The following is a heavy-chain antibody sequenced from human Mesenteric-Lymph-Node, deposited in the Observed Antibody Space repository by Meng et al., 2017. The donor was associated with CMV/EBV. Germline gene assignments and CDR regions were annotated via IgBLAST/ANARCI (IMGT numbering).Heavy chain of an antibody. CDR1: GYTFTGYY. V-gene: IGHV1-2*02. D-gene: IGHD3-3*01. Sequence: ASVKVSCKASGYTFTGYYMHWVRQAPGQGLEWMGWINPNSGGTNYAQKFQGRVTMTSDTSISTGHMELSRLRSDDTAVYCCAREARVSGNLDYWGQGTLVTVSS. CDR2: INPNSGGT. J-gene: IGHJ4*02. CDR3: AREARVSGNLDY.